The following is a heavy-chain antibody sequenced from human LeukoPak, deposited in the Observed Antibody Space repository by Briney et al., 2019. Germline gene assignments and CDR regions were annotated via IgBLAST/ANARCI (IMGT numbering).Heavy chain of an antibody. CDR2: ISAYNGNT. CDR1: GYTFTSYG. Sequence: ASVKVSCKASGYTFTSYGISWVRQAPGQGLEWMGWISAYNGNTNYAQKLQGRVTMTTDTSTSTAYMELRSLRSDDTAVYYCARDYSSSSDASDVAYYYYMDVWGKGTTVTVSS. V-gene: IGHV1-18*01. CDR3: ARDYSSSSDASDVAYYYYMDV. J-gene: IGHJ6*03. D-gene: IGHD6-6*01.